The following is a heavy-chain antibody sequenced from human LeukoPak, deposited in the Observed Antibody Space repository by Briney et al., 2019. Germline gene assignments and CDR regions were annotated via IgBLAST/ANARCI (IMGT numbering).Heavy chain of an antibody. J-gene: IGHJ4*02. V-gene: IGHV4-4*02. Sequence: PSETLSLTCAVSGGSISSSNWWSGVRRPPGKGLGWIGEIYHTGGPNYNPSLKSRVTISVDKSKNQLSLKLDSVTAADTAVYYCARDPHCSSSSCPRDYWGQGTLVIVSS. CDR1: GGSISSSNW. CDR2: IYHTGGP. D-gene: IGHD2-2*01. CDR3: ARDPHCSSSSCPRDY.